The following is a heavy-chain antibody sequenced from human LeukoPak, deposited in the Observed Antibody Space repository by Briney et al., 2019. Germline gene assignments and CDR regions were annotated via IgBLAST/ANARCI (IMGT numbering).Heavy chain of an antibody. J-gene: IGHJ6*02. Sequence: GRSLRLSCAASGFTFSSHGMHWVRQAPGKGLEWVAVISYDGSNKYYADSVKGRFTISRDNSKNTLYLQMNSLRAEDTAAYYLAKEEQPYFYYFLRFDVWGQGAKGNVSS. CDR3: AKEEQPYFYYFLRFDV. D-gene: IGHD1-14*01. CDR1: GFTFSSHG. CDR2: ISYDGSNK. V-gene: IGHV3-30*18.